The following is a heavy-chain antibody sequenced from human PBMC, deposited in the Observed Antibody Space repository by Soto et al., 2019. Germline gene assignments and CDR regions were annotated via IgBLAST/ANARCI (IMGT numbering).Heavy chain of an antibody. CDR2: INPNSGGT. J-gene: IGHJ5*02. CDR3: ARTNPYDYVWGSYRPNWFDP. Sequence: ASVKVSCKASGYTFTGYYMHWVRQAPGQGLEWMGWINPNSGGTNYAQKFQGRVTMTRDTSISTAYMELSRLRSDDTAVYYCARTNPYDYVWGSYRPNWFDPWGQGTLVTVSS. D-gene: IGHD3-16*02. V-gene: IGHV1-2*02. CDR1: GYTFTGYY.